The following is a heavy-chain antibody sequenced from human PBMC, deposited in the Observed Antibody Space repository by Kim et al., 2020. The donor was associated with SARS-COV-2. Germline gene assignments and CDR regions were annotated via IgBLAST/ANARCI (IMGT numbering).Heavy chain of an antibody. V-gene: IGHV4-4*02. CDR3: ARGVYGDYSPYYIAY. CDR2: IFHTGNV. J-gene: IGHJ1*01. CDR1: GASISSRNW. Sequence: SETLSLMCGVSGASISSRNWWTWVRQPPGKGLEWIGEIFHTGNVNYNSSLESRVTMSLDKSSNQFSLRLTSVTAADTAVYFCARGVYGDYSPYYIAYWG. D-gene: IGHD4-17*01.